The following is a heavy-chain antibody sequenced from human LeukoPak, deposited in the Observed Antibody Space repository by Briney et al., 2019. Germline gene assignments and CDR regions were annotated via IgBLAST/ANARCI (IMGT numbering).Heavy chain of an antibody. CDR3: ARDPLQRHMTYGMDV. CDR2: INSDGSST. J-gene: IGHJ6*02. CDR1: GFTFSSYW. V-gene: IGHV3-74*01. Sequence: PGGSLRLSCAASGFTFSSYWMHWVRQAPGKGLVWVSRINSDGSSTRYADSVKGRFTISRDNAKNTLYLQMNSLRAEDTAVYYCARDPLQRHMTYGMDVWGQGTTVTVSS. D-gene: IGHD2-21*01.